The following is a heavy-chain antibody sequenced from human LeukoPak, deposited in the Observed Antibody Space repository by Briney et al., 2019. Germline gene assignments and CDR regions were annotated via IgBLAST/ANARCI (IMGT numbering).Heavy chain of an antibody. V-gene: IGHV1-18*01. CDR2: ISTCNADT. D-gene: IGHD3-9*01. J-gene: IGHJ4*02. CDR1: GYTFTSYG. Sequence: ASVMVSCKASGYTFTSYGISWVRQAPGQGLEWMGWISTCNADTDYAQKFQGRVTMTTETSTSTAYMELRSLRSDDTAVYYCARDPGQYYDILTGYYTPYYFDYWGQGTLVTVSS. CDR3: ARDPGQYYDILTGYYTPYYFDY.